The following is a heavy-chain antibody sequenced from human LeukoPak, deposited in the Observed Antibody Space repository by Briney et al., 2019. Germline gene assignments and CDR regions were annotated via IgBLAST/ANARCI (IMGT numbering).Heavy chain of an antibody. CDR2: AYHSGNT. V-gene: IGHV4-38-2*01. J-gene: IGHJ4*02. D-gene: IGHD4-17*01. Sequence: SETPSLTCDVSGYSITSGFFWGWTRQPPGKGLEWIGSAYHSGNTYYNPSLKSRVTISVDTSKNQFSLKLSSVTAADTAVYYCAASVTTPVGYWGQGTLVTVSS. CDR3: AASVTTPVGY. CDR1: GYSITSGFF.